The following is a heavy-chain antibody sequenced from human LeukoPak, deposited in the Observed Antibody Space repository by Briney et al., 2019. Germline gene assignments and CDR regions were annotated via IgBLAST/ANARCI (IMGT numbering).Heavy chain of an antibody. CDR1: GFTFSSYW. V-gene: IGHV3-7*01. Sequence: GGSLRLSCADSGFTFSSYWMSWVRQAPGKGLEWVANINQDGSEKYYVDSVKGRFTISRDNAKNSLYLQMNSLRAEDTAVYYCARDRGYENAFDIWGQGTMVTVSS. D-gene: IGHD5-12*01. CDR3: ARDRGYENAFDI. J-gene: IGHJ3*02. CDR2: INQDGSEK.